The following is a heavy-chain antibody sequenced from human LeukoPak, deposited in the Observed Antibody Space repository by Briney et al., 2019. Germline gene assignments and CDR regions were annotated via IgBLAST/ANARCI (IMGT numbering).Heavy chain of an antibody. CDR3: AKDRDRSGSLWRSRWSHPDY. CDR1: GFTVSSNY. V-gene: IGHV3-23*01. CDR2: ISGSGGST. J-gene: IGHJ4*02. Sequence: PGGSLRLSCAASGFTVSSNYMSWVRQAPGKGLEWVSAISGSGGSTYYADSVKGRFTISRDNSKNTLYLQMNSLRAEDTAVYYCAKDRDRSGSLWRSRWSHPDYWGQGTLVTVSS. D-gene: IGHD3-10*01.